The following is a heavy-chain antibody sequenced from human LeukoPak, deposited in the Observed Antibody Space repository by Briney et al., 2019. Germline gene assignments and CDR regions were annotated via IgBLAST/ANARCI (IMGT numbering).Heavy chain of an antibody. CDR1: GYTFTSYD. CDR3: ARAGGYCGRISCPYYFDY. D-gene: IGHD2-15*01. CDR2: MNPNSGNT. V-gene: IGHV1-8*01. J-gene: IGHJ4*02. Sequence: ASVKVSCKASGYTFTSYDINWVRQATGQGLEWMGWMNPNSGNTGYAQKFQGRVTMTRNTSISTAYLELSSLRSEDTAVYYCARAGGYCGRISCPYYFDYWGQGSLVAVSS.